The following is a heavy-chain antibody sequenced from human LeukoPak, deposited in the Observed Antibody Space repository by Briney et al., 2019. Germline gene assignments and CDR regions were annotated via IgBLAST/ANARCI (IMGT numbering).Heavy chain of an antibody. CDR2: INWNGGST. CDR3: AKDLFGSGSTDY. J-gene: IGHJ4*02. Sequence: PGGSLRLSCAASGFTFDDYGMSWVRQAPGKGLEWVSGINWNGGSTGYADSVKGRFTISRDNAKNSLYLQMNSLRAEDTAVYYCAKDLFGSGSTDYWGQGTLVTVSS. D-gene: IGHD3-10*01. CDR1: GFTFDDYG. V-gene: IGHV3-20*04.